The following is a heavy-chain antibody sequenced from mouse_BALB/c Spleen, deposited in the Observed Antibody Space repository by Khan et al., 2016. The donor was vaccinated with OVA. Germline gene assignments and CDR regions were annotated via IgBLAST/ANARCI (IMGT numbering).Heavy chain of an antibody. J-gene: IGHJ4*01. CDR3: ARRFNRDAMDY. Sequence: EVKLLESGGGLVQPGGSLNLSCAASGFDFSRYWMSWARQAPGKGQEWIGEINPGSSTINYTPSLKDKFIISRDNAKNTLYLQMSKVRSEDTALYYCARRFNRDAMDYWGQGTSVTVSS. D-gene: IGHD4-1*02. V-gene: IGHV4-2*02. CDR2: INPGSSTI. CDR1: GFDFSRYW.